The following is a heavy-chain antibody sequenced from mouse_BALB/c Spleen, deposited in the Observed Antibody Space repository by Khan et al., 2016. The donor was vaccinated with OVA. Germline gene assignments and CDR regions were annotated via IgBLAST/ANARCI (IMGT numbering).Heavy chain of an antibody. CDR1: GDSITSGY. D-gene: IGHD2-14*01. CDR3: ARSTYRYAFVY. Sequence: EVQLQESGPSLVKPSQTLSLTCSVTGDSITSGYWNWIRKFPGNKLEYMGYIIYTGYTYYNPSLKSRISTTRHTSKNQYYLQLNSVTDDDTATYYCARSTYRYAFVYWGQGTLVTVSA. CDR2: IIYTGYT. J-gene: IGHJ3*01. V-gene: IGHV3-8*02.